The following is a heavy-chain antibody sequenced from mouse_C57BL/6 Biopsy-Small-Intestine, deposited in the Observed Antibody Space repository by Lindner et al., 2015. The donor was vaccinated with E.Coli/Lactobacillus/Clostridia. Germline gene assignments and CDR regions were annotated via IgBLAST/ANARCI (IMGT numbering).Heavy chain of an antibody. V-gene: IGHV1-82*01. J-gene: IGHJ3*01. Sequence: VQLQESGPELVKPGASVKISCKASGYAFSSSWMNWVKQRPGKGLEWIGRIYPGDGDTNYNGKFKGKATLTADKSSSTAYMQLSSLTSEDSAVYFYASGSGYWGQGTLVTVSA. CDR2: IYPGDGDT. CDR1: GYAFSSSW. D-gene: IGHD3-2*02. CDR3: ASGSGY.